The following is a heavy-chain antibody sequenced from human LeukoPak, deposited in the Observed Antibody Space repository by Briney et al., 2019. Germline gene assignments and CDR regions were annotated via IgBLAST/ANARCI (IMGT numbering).Heavy chain of an antibody. CDR1: GGTFSSYA. J-gene: IGHJ6*03. CDR2: IIPIFGTA. D-gene: IGHD6-13*01. Sequence: SVKVSCKASGGTFSSYAISWVRQAPGQGLEWMGGIIPIFGTANYAQKFQGRVTITTDESTSTAYMELSSLRSEDTAVYYCARGGGDRYSSSETHYYYYMGVWGKGTTVTVSS. V-gene: IGHV1-69*05. CDR3: ARGGGDRYSSSETHYYYYMGV.